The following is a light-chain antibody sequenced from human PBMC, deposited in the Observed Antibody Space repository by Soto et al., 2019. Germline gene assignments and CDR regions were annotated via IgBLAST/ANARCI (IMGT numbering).Light chain of an antibody. J-gene: IGKJ5*01. CDR2: DAS. CDR3: QQRSNWPRIT. V-gene: IGKV3-11*01. CDR1: QSVSSY. Sequence: EIVLTQSPATLSLSPGERATLSCRASQSVSSYLAWYQQKPGQAPRLLIYDASNRATGIPARFSGSGSGTDFTLTISSLEPEDFAVYDGQQRSNWPRITFGQGTRLEIK.